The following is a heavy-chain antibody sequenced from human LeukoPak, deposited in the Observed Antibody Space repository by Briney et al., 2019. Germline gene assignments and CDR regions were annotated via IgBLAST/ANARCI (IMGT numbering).Heavy chain of an antibody. J-gene: IGHJ4*02. CDR2: VHLDGRT. CDR3: ARDSSGYYGFFDY. D-gene: IGHD3-22*01. CDR1: GGSVINTNW. V-gene: IGHV4-4*02. Sequence: PSETLSLTCGVSGGSVINTNWWTWVRQPPGKGLEWIGEVHLDGRTNYNPSLESRLTMSVDVSENQVSLKLTSVTAADTAVYYCARDSSGYYGFFDYWGQGTLVTVSS.